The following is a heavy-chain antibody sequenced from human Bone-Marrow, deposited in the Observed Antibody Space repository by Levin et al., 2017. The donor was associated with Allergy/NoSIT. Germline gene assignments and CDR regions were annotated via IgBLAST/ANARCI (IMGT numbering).Heavy chain of an antibody. V-gene: IGHV4-39*01. D-gene: IGHD3-10*01. CDR1: GDSITNTNYC. CDR2: ICNSEST. CDR3: ARPSTMVRGILITNFDY. Sequence: SETLSLTCTVSGDSITNTNYCWAWIRQPPGTGLEWIGSICNSESTYYSPSLKSRVTLSVETSKNQFSLKLNSMTSADTAVYFCARPSTMVRGILITNFDYWGPGTLVTVSS. J-gene: IGHJ4*02.